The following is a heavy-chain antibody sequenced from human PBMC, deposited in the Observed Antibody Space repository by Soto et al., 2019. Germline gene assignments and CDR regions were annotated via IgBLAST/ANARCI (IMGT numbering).Heavy chain of an antibody. CDR2: IYYSGST. V-gene: IGHV4-31*03. CDR3: ARDLPGGSSGFLDAFDI. D-gene: IGHD3-22*01. Sequence: QVQLQESGPGLVKPSQTLSLTCTVSGGSIRSGGYYWSWIRQHPGKGLEWIGYIYYSGSTYYNPFLKSRVTISVDTSKNQFSLKLSSVTAADTAVYYCARDLPGGSSGFLDAFDIWGQGTMVTVSS. CDR1: GGSIRSGGYY. J-gene: IGHJ3*02.